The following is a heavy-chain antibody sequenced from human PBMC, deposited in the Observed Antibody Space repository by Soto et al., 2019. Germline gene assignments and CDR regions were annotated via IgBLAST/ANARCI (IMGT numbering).Heavy chain of an antibody. D-gene: IGHD3-10*01. V-gene: IGHV3-23*01. CDR1: GVTFTSYA. CDR3: AKGSFGFDY. CDR2: ISKSGDST. J-gene: IGHJ4*02. Sequence: PGGSLRLSCAASGVTFTSYAMTWVRQVPGEGLQWVSSISKSGDSTYYADSVKGRFTTSRDNSKNTLYLQMNSLRAEDTAIYYCAKGSFGFDYWGQGTLVPVSP.